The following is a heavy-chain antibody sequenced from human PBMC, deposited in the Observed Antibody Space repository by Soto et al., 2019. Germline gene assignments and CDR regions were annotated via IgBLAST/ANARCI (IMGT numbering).Heavy chain of an antibody. CDR2: INHSGST. CDR3: ARGAYCSSTSCTTGYYYYGMDV. D-gene: IGHD2-2*01. J-gene: IGHJ6*02. Sequence: SETLSLTCAVYGGSFSGYYWSWIRQPPGKGLEWIGEINHSGSTNYNPSLKSRFTISVDTSKNQFSLKLSSVTAADTAVYYCARGAYCSSTSCTTGYYYYGMDVWGQGTTVTVSS. CDR1: GGSFSGYY. V-gene: IGHV4-34*01.